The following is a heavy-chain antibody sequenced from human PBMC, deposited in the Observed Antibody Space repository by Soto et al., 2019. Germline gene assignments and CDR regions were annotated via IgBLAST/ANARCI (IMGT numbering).Heavy chain of an antibody. CDR2: VNPNSGNT. J-gene: IGHJ4*02. V-gene: IGHV1-8*01. CDR1: GYTFTSYD. D-gene: IGHD2-15*01. CDR3: ASEVVCGRLGY. Sequence: QVQLVQSGAEVKKPGASVKVSCKASGYTFTSYDINWVRQATGQGLEWMGWVNPNSGNTGYAQKFQGRVTMNRNTYISRAQMALSSLRSEDTAVYYCASEVVCGRLGYWGQRPLGTFSS.